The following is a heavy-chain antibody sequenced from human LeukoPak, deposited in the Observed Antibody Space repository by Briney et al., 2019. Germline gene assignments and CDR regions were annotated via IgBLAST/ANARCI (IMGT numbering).Heavy chain of an antibody. J-gene: IGHJ6*02. CDR2: ISSSGSTI. V-gene: IGHV3-48*03. CDR1: GFTFSSYE. D-gene: IGHD2/OR15-2a*01. CDR3: WGVGISTAHYYYGMDV. Sequence: PGGSLRLSCAASGFTFSSYEMNWVRQAPGKGLEWVSYISSSGSTIYYADSVKGRLTISRDNAKNSLYLQMNSLRAEDTAVYYCWGVGISTAHYYYGMDVWGQGTTVTVSS.